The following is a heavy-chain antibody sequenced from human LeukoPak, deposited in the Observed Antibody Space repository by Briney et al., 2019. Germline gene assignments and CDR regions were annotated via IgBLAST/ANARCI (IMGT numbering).Heavy chain of an antibody. CDR2: MYYSGST. J-gene: IGHJ4*02. CDR3: ARSNWNDPFDY. CDR1: GGSMNDYY. Sequence: SEALSLTCTVSGGSMNDYYWSWIRQPPGKGLEWIGYMYYSGSTYYNPSLKGRVTISVDTSKNQFSLRLSSVTAADTAVYYCARSNWNDPFDYWGQGTLVTVSS. V-gene: IGHV4-59*04. D-gene: IGHD1-20*01.